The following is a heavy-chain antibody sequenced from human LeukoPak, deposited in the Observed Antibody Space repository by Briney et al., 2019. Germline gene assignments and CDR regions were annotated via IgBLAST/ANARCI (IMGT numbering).Heavy chain of an antibody. Sequence: SETLSITCAVYGGSFSGYYWSWIRQPPGKGLEWIGEINHSGSTNYNPSLKSRVTISVDTSKNQFSLKLSSVTAADTAVYYCASQTPHIWFGDYMNVWGKGTTVTVSS. CDR3: ASQTPHIWFGDYMNV. CDR1: GGSFSGYY. V-gene: IGHV4-34*01. D-gene: IGHD3-10*01. CDR2: INHSGST. J-gene: IGHJ6*03.